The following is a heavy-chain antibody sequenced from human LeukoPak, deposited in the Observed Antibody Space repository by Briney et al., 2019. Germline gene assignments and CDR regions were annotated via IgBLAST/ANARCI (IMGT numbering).Heavy chain of an antibody. V-gene: IGHV3-9*01. Sequence: GGSLRLSCAASGFTFDDYAMHWVRQAPGKGLEWVSGISWNSGSIGYADSVKGRFTISRDNAKNSLYLQMNSLRAEDTALCYCAKDHRGGYSVAPFDIWGQGTMVTVSS. D-gene: IGHD3-22*01. CDR3: AKDHRGGYSVAPFDI. CDR1: GFTFDDYA. J-gene: IGHJ3*02. CDR2: ISWNSGSI.